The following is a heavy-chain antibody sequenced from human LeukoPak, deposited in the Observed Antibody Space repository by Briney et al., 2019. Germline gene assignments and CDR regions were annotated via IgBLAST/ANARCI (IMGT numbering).Heavy chain of an antibody. CDR1: GYTFTSYY. CDR3: ARVLIGRSGTKIFGVVISTGYYYYMDV. D-gene: IGHD3-3*01. Sequence: ASVKVSCKASGYTFTSYYMHWVRRAPGQGLEWMGIINPSGGSTSYAQKFQGRVTMTRDMSTSTVYMELSSLRSDDTAVYYCARVLIGRSGTKIFGVVISTGYYYYMDVWGKGTTVTVSS. V-gene: IGHV1-46*01. J-gene: IGHJ6*03. CDR2: INPSGGST.